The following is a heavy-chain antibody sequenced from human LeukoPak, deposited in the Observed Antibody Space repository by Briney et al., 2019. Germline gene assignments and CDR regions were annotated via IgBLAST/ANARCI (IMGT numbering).Heavy chain of an antibody. CDR3: ASSRGSWPDYFDY. CDR2: ISTSGSTI. V-gene: IGHV3-48*01. Sequence: GGSLRLSCAASGFTFSSYWMNWVRQAPGKGLEWVSYISTSGSTIYYADSAKGRFSISRDNAKNSLYLQMNSLRAEDTAVYYCASSRGSWPDYFDYWGQGTLVTVSS. CDR1: GFTFSSYW. J-gene: IGHJ4*02. D-gene: IGHD6-13*01.